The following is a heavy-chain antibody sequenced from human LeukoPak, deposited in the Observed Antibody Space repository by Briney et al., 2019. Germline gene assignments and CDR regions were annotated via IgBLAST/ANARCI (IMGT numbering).Heavy chain of an antibody. D-gene: IGHD4-23*01. CDR2: ISGSGGST. CDR3: AKVAGDKAPFDY. Sequence: GGSLRLSCAASGFTFDDYAMHWVRHAPGKGLEWVSGISGSGGSTYYADSVKGRFTISRDNSKNTLYLQMNSLRAEDTAVYYCAKVAGDKAPFDYWGQGTLVTVSS. J-gene: IGHJ4*02. V-gene: IGHV3-23*01. CDR1: GFTFDDYA.